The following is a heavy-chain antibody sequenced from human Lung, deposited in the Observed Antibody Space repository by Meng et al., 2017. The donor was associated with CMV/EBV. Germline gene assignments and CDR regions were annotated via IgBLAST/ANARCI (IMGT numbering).Heavy chain of an antibody. CDR3: TRLEDGSSYLGH. J-gene: IGHJ4*02. CDR2: IYPGDSDT. Sequence: ESXKISXKGSGYTFSNYWIGWVRQTPGKGLEWMGIIYPGDSDTRYSPSFQGQVTISADKSISTAYLQWSNLKASDTAMYYCTRLEDGSSYLGHWGQGTLVTVSS. CDR1: GYTFSNYW. V-gene: IGHV5-51*01. D-gene: IGHD1-26*01.